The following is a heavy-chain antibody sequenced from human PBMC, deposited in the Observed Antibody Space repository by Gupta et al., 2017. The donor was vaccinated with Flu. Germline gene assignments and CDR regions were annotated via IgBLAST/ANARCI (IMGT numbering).Heavy chain of an antibody. CDR3: VSSTKLRPGYTSSYHWLDS. J-gene: IGHJ5*01. D-gene: IGHD6-13*01. CDR1: GGSISGYY. V-gene: IGHV4-59*13. CDR2: VYPGGSS. Sequence: QVLLQESGPGLVKPSETLSLTCTVSGGSISGYYWNWIRQSPGKGLEFIGSVYPGGSSDYNPSLKSRVTISADTSKNQFSLRLTSVTSADTATYYCVSSTKLRPGYTSSYHWLDSWGPGTLVIVSS.